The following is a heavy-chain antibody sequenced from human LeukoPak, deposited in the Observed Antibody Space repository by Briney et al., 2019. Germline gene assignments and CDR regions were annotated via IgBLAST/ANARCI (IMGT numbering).Heavy chain of an antibody. J-gene: IGHJ4*02. D-gene: IGHD6-13*01. CDR1: GLTFSSHA. Sequence: GGSLRLSCAASGLTFSSHAMSWVRQAPGKGLDWVSAITSGSGSNVYYTDSLKGRFTISRDNSKNTLYLHMNSLRAEDTAVYYCARHGSWSFDYWGQGTLLTVSA. CDR2: ITSGSGSNV. CDR3: ARHGSWSFDY. V-gene: IGHV3-23*01.